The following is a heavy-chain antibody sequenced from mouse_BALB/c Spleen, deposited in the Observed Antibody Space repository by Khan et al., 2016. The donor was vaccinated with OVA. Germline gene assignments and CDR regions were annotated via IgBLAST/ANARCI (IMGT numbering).Heavy chain of an antibody. V-gene: IGHV5-6*01. Sequence: EVELVESGGDLVKPGGSLKLSCAASGFTFSTYGMSWVRQTPDKRLEWVATVSTGGGYTYYPASVKGRFTISRDNAKNTLYLQMSSLKSEDTAMFYCARLAYYYDSERFAYWGQGTLVTVSA. CDR3: ARLAYYYDSERFAY. CDR2: VSTGGGYT. D-gene: IGHD1-1*01. CDR1: GFTFSTYG. J-gene: IGHJ3*01.